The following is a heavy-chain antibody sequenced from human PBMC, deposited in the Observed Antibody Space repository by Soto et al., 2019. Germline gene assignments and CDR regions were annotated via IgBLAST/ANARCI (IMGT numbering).Heavy chain of an antibody. CDR2: IRGSGGTT. V-gene: IGHV3-23*01. CDR3: AKTANGWFSAFDI. Sequence: EVQLLESGGGLVQPGGSLRLSCAASGFTFSSYAMSWVRQAPGKGLEWVSEIRGSGGTTYYADSVKGRFPFSRDNSKDTLYLQMNSLRAEDTAVYYCAKTANGWFSAFDIWGQGTMVTVSS. J-gene: IGHJ3*02. D-gene: IGHD6-19*01. CDR1: GFTFSSYA.